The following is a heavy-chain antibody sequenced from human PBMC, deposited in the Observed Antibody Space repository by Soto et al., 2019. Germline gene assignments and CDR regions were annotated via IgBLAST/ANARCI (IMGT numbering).Heavy chain of an antibody. V-gene: IGHV1-18*04. CDR1: GYTFTSYG. CDR3: ARVNTMVRGVIPPYPFAY. Sequence: QVQLVQSGAEVKKPGASVKVSCKASGYTFTSYGISCVRQAPGQGLEWMGWISAYNGNTNYAQKLQGRVTMTTDTATSTAYMELRSRRSDDTAVYYCARVNTMVRGVIPPYPFAYWCQGTLVTVSS. D-gene: IGHD3-10*01. CDR2: ISAYNGNT. J-gene: IGHJ4*02.